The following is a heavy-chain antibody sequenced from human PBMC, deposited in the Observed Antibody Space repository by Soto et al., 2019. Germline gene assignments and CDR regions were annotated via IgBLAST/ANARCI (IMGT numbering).Heavy chain of an antibody. D-gene: IGHD1-26*01. CDR1: GASISSGDYH. V-gene: IGHV4-30-4*01. CDR2: IYYSGST. J-gene: IGHJ4*02. Sequence: TLALTCTVSGASISSGDYHWSWIRQPPGKGLEWIGYIYYSGSTYYNPSLKSRVTISVDTSKNQFSLKLSYVTAAGTAVYYCVRDRGSHYWGQGTLVTV. CDR3: VRDRGSHY.